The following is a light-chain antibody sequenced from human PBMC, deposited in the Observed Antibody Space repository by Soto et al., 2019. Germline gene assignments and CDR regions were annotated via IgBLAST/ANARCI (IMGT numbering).Light chain of an antibody. CDR2: AAS. V-gene: IGKV1-39*01. CDR3: QESISNLGT. Sequence: DIQMTQSPSSLSASVGESVTITCRASQRISYYLNWFQQNPGKAPKVLSYAASSLPSGVPSRFSGSGSGTEFTLTINSLQREDFATYYCQESISNLGTFGPGTTVDIK. CDR1: QRISYY. J-gene: IGKJ3*01.